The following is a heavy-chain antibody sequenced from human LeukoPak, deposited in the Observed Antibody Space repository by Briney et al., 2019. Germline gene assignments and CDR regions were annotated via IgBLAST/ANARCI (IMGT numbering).Heavy chain of an antibody. CDR3: ATYTHWVAGDV. Sequence: GGSLRLSCAASGFTFSDSWMSWVRQAPGKGPEWVANMNQDGSAKDYVDSVKGRFTISRDNARNSLYLQMSSLRAEDTAAYYCATYTHWVAGDVWGQGTTVTVSS. CDR1: GFTFSDSW. D-gene: IGHD3-16*01. CDR2: MNQDGSAK. J-gene: IGHJ6*02. V-gene: IGHV3-7*01.